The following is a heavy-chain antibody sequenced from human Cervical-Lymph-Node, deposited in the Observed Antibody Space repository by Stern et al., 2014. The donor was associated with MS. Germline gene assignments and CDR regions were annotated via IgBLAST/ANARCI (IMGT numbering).Heavy chain of an antibody. CDR1: GGSISSYY. V-gene: IGHV4-59*01. CDR3: AREALAAGGLDY. J-gene: IGHJ4*02. CDR2: IYYSGST. D-gene: IGHD6-13*01. Sequence: QVQLQESGPGLVKPSETLSLTCTVSGGSISSYYWSWIRQPPGKGLEWIGYIYYSGSTNYNPSLKSRVTISVDPSKNQFSLKLSSVTAADTAVYYCAREALAAGGLDYWGQGTLVTVSS.